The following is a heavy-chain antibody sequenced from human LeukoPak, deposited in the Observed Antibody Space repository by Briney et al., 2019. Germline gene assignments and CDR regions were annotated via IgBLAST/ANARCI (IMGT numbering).Heavy chain of an antibody. CDR2: ISGSGGST. D-gene: IGHD2-2*01. CDR1: GFTFSSYA. CDR3: AKAPIVVVPAAVFDY. V-gene: IGHV3-23*01. Sequence: SGGSLRLSCAASGFTFSSYAMSWVRQAPGKGLEWVSAISGSGGSTYYADSVKGRFTISRDNSKSTLYLQMNSLRAEDTAVYYCAKAPIVVVPAAVFDYWGQGTLVTVSS. J-gene: IGHJ4*02.